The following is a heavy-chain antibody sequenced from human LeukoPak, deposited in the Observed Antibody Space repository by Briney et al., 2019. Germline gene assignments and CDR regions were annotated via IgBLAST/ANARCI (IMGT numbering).Heavy chain of an antibody. CDR3: ARGISYGDPETDY. CDR1: GYTFTSYD. CDR2: MNPNSGNT. D-gene: IGHD4-17*01. J-gene: IGHJ4*02. V-gene: IGHV1-8*01. Sequence: GASVKVSCKASGYTFTSYDISWVRRATGQGLEWMGWMNPNSGNTGYAQKFQGRVTMTRNTSISTAYMELSSLRSEDTAVYYCARGISYGDPETDYWGQGTLVTVSS.